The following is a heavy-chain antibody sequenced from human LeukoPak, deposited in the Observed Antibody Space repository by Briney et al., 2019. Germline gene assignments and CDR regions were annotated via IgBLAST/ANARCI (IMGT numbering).Heavy chain of an antibody. J-gene: IGHJ3*02. D-gene: IGHD5-18*01. CDR2: ISTYSGNT. CDR1: GYTFTHYG. V-gene: IGHV1-18*01. CDR3: ARGMGYSYGHPQGAFDI. Sequence: ASVKVSCKASGYTFTHYGISWVRQAPGQGLEWMGWISTYSGNTKYAQKLQGRVTMTTDTSTSTAYMELRSLRSDDTAVYYCARGMGYSYGHPQGAFDIWGQGTMVTVSS.